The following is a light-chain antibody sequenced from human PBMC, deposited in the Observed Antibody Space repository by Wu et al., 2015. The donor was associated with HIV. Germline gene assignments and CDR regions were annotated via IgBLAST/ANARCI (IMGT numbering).Light chain of an antibody. CDR1: QSVSSY. CDR2: DAS. CDR3: HQRSNWNS. J-gene: IGKJ2*03. V-gene: IGKV3-11*01. Sequence: EIVLTQSPGTLSLSAGERATLSCRASQSVSSYLAWYQQKPGQAPRLLIYDASNRATGIPGRFSGSGSGTDFTLTISSLEPEDFAVYYCHQRSNWNSFGQGTKLEIK.